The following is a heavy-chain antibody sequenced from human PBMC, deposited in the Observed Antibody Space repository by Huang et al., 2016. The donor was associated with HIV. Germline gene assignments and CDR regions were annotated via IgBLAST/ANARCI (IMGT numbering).Heavy chain of an antibody. Sequence: VQLVESGGGVVQPGRSLRLACAASGFSFSTYGLHWVRQAPGKGLEWVAVISYDGSNKYYAHSVKGRFTISRDTPENKVYLQMNSLRHEDTAVYYCAKDGADEEWDIDYWGQGTLVTVSS. CDR1: GFSFSTYG. V-gene: IGHV3-30*18. D-gene: IGHD1-26*01. CDR2: ISYDGSNK. CDR3: AKDGADEEWDIDY. J-gene: IGHJ4*02.